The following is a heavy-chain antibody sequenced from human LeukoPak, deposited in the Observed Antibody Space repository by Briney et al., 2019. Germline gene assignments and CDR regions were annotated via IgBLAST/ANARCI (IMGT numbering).Heavy chain of an antibody. V-gene: IGHV1-46*01. CDR1: GYTFTKYY. D-gene: IGHD5-24*01. J-gene: IGHJ3*02. CDR2: INPSAGST. Sequence: ASVKVSCKASGYTFTKYYIHWVRQAPGQGLEWMGIINPSAGSTNYAQNFQGRVTMTRDTSTSTVYMELSSLRSEDTAIYYCARIRDGYNDAYDIWGQGTVVTVPS. CDR3: ARIRDGYNDAYDI.